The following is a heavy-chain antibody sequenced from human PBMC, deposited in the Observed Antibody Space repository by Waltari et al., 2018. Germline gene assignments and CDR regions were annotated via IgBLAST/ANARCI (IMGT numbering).Heavy chain of an antibody. CDR1: GGPFSGYY. J-gene: IGHJ4*02. CDR2: INHSGST. Sequence: QVQLQQWGAGLLKPSETLSLTCAVYGGPFSGYYWSWIRQPPGKGLEWIGEINHSGSTNYNPSLKSRVTISVDTSKNQFSLKLSSVTAADTAVYYCARVKGDYWGQGTLVTVSS. CDR3: ARVKGDY. V-gene: IGHV4-34*01.